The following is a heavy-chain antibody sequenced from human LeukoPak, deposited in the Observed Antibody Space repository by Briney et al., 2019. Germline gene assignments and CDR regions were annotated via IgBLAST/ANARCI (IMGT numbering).Heavy chain of an antibody. D-gene: IGHD7-27*01. Sequence: GGSLRLSCAASGFTFSSYEMNWVRQAPGKGLEWVSYISSSGSTIYYADSVKGRFTISRDNAKNSLYLQMNSLRAEDTAVYYCASFALGVTIFDYWGQGTLVTVSS. CDR3: ASFALGVTIFDY. J-gene: IGHJ4*02. CDR2: ISSSGSTI. CDR1: GFTFSSYE. V-gene: IGHV3-48*03.